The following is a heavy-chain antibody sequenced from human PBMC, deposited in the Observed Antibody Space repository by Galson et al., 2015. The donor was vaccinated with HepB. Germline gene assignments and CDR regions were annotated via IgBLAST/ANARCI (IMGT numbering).Heavy chain of an antibody. Sequence: SLRLSCATSGFTVSSNFMSWVRQAPGKGLEWVSVIYSGGNTYYADSVKGRFTISRDNSKNTLYLQMNSLRAEDTAVYYCASLFAAMLDYWGQGTLVTVSS. CDR2: IYSGGNT. V-gene: IGHV3-53*01. D-gene: IGHD5-18*01. CDR1: GFTVSSNF. CDR3: ASLFAAMLDY. J-gene: IGHJ4*02.